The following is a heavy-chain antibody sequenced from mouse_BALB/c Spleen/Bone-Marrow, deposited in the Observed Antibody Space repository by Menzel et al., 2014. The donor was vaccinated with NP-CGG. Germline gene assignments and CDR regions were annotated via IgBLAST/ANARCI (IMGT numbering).Heavy chain of an antibody. V-gene: IGHV5-12-1*01. CDR3: AGQRGYAYAMDY. CDR2: ISSGGSNT. D-gene: IGHD2-2*01. J-gene: IGHJ4*01. Sequence: EVHLVESGGGLVKPGGSLKLSCAASGFAFSGYDMSWVRQTPEKRLEWVAYISSGGSNTYYPDTVKGRFTISRDNAKNTLHLQMNSLKSEDTAMYYCAGQRGYAYAMDYWGQGTSVTVSS. CDR1: GFAFSGYD.